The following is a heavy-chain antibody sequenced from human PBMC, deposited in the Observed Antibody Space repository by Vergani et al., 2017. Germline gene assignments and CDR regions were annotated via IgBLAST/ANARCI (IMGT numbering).Heavy chain of an antibody. V-gene: IGHV3-11*01. CDR2: ISSSGSTI. Sequence: VQLVESGGGLVKPGGSLRLSCAASGFTFSSYSMSWIRQAPGKGLEWVSYISSSGSTIYYADSVKGRFTISRDNAKNSLYLQMNSLRAEDTAVYYCARDSRWLQFNYYYYGMDVWGQGTTVTVSS. J-gene: IGHJ6*02. CDR3: ARDSRWLQFNYYYYGMDV. CDR1: GFTFSSYS. D-gene: IGHD5-24*01.